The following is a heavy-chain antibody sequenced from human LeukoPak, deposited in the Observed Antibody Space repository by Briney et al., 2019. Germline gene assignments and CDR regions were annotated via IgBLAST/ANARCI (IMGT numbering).Heavy chain of an antibody. J-gene: IGHJ4*02. CDR1: GYTFIDYY. D-gene: IGHD6-19*01. V-gene: IGHV1-2*02. CDR2: IDPKSGGT. CDR3: ARAYSSGWYGSTDY. Sequence: ASVKVSCKASGYTFIDYYMHWVRQAPGQGLEWMGWIDPKSGGTSYAQKFQDRVAMIRDTSISTAYMELTRLRSDDTAVYYCARAYSSGWYGSTDYWGQRTLVTVSS.